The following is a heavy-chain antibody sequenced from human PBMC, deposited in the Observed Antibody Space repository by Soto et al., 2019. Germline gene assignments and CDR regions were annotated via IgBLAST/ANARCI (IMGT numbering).Heavy chain of an antibody. V-gene: IGHV3-48*02. CDR3: ARGGAHSYDYVWGSYFDY. D-gene: IGHD3-16*01. CDR1: GFTFSSYS. J-gene: IGHJ4*02. CDR2: ISSSSTI. Sequence: PGGSLRLSCAASGFTFSSYSMNWVRQAPGKGLEWVSSISSSSTIYYADSVKGRFTISRDNAKNSLYLQMNSLRDEDTAVYYCARGGAHSYDYVWGSYFDYWGQGTLVTVSS.